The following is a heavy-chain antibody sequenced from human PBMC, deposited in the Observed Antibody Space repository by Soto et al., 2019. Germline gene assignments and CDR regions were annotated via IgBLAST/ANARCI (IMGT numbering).Heavy chain of an antibody. J-gene: IGHJ6*02. CDR2: IYSAGIT. V-gene: IGHV3-66*01. CDR3: ARDPSIVLVPAATYYYYYYGMDV. Sequence: GGSLRLSCVASGFTVSNNYMSWVRQAPGKGLEWVSVIYSAGITYYADSVKGRFTISRDNAKNSLYLQMNSLRAEDTAVYYCARDPSIVLVPAATYYYYYYGMDVWGQGTTVTVSS. D-gene: IGHD2-2*01. CDR1: GFTVSNNY.